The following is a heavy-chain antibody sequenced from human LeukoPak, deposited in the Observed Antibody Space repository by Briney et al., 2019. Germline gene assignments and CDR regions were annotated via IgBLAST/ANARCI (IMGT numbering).Heavy chain of an antibody. CDR2: ISYDGSDK. CDR3: AKEVGTFTLDY. D-gene: IGHD1-26*01. J-gene: IGHJ4*02. CDR1: GFTFSGYE. Sequence: AGGSLRLSCEASGFTFSGYEMNWVRQAPGKGLEWVTVISYDGSDKYYADSVKGRFTISRDNSRNTLYLQMNSLRVEDTAVYYCAKEVGTFTLDYWGQGTLVTVSS. V-gene: IGHV3-30*18.